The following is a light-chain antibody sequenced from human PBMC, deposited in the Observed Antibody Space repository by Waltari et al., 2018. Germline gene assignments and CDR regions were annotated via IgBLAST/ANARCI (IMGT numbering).Light chain of an antibody. CDR1: QSISTN. J-gene: IGKJ1*01. V-gene: IGKV3-15*01. CDR2: GAS. CDR3: QQYNSYSPWT. Sequence: IVMTQSPATLSVSPGERATLSCRASQSISTNLAWFQEKPGQAPRLLIYGASTRATGVPARFSGSGSGTYFTLVISSLQSEDFATYYCQQYNSYSPWTFGPGTKVEIK.